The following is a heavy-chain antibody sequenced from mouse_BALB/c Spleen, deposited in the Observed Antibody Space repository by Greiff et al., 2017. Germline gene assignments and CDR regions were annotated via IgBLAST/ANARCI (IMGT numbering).Heavy chain of an antibody. CDR1: GFTFSSYG. Sequence: EVQGVESGGDLVKPGGSLKLSCAASGFTFSSYGMSWVRQTPDKRLEWVATISSGGSYTYYPDSVKGRFTISRDNAKNTLYLQMSSLKSEDTAMYYCARSITTVVATRGFAYWGQGTLVTVSA. V-gene: IGHV5-6*01. J-gene: IGHJ3*01. CDR3: ARSITTVVATRGFAY. CDR2: ISSGGSYT. D-gene: IGHD1-1*01.